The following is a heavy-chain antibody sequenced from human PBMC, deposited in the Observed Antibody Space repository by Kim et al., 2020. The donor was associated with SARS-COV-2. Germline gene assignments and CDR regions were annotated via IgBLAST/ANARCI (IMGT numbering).Heavy chain of an antibody. CDR3: ARAAVVWFGDYFEV. CDR1: GYTFTSYG. D-gene: IGHD3-10*01. CDR2: ISAYNGNT. J-gene: IGHJ4*02. V-gene: IGHV1-18*04. Sequence: ASVKVSRKASGYTFTSYGISWVRQAPGQGLEWMGWISAYNGNTNYAQKLQGRVTMTTDTSTSTAYMELRSLRSDDTAVYYCARAAVVWFGDYFEVWGQGTLVTVSS.